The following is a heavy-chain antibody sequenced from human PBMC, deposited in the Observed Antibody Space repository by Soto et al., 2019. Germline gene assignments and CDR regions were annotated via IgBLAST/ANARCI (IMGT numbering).Heavy chain of an antibody. V-gene: IGHV4-30-4*01. CDR1: GGSISSGDYY. CDR3: ASERPAGSRLDP. D-gene: IGHD6-13*01. J-gene: IGHJ5*02. Sequence: QVQLQESGPGLVKPSQTLSLTCTVSGGSISSGDYYWSWIRQPPGNGLEWIGYIYYSGSTYYNPSLRSRVTISVDTSKTQFSLQLSSVTAAVAAVYYCASERPAGSRLDPWGQGTLVTVSS. CDR2: IYYSGST.